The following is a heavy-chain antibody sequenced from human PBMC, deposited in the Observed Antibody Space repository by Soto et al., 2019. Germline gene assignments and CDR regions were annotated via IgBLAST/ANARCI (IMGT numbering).Heavy chain of an antibody. Sequence: ASVKVSCKASGYTFTNYGMSWVRQAPGQGLEWMGWISAYNGNTNYAQKLQGRVTMTTDTSTSTAYMELRSLRSDDTAVYYCAIFLMVRGVTRWGQGTLVTVSS. CDR2: ISAYNGNT. V-gene: IGHV1-18*01. CDR1: GYTFTNYG. D-gene: IGHD3-10*01. CDR3: AIFLMVRGVTR. J-gene: IGHJ4*02.